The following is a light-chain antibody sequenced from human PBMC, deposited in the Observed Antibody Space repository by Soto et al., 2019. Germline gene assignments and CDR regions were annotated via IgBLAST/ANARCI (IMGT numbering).Light chain of an antibody. CDR1: QSLLQSNGYNH. V-gene: IGKV2-28*01. CDR3: LQTLEPPFT. J-gene: IGKJ5*01. Sequence: DIVMTQSPLSLPVTPGEPASISCRSSQSLLQSNGYNHLDWYLQKPGQSPQLLIYLGSNRAPGVPDRFSGCEAGTDFTLKISRVEAEDVGVYHCLQTLEPPFTFGQGTRLETK. CDR2: LGS.